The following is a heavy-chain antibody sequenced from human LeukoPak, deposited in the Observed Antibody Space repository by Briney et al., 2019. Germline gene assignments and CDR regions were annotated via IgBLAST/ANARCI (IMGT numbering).Heavy chain of an antibody. CDR2: IYSDGST. J-gene: IGHJ4*02. CDR1: GFTLCSNY. CDR3: ARDTMRRRHYN. V-gene: IGHV3-53*01. D-gene: IGHD3-3*01. Sequence: GGSLRLSCAASGFTLCSNYIYCVRQTPGKGLEWVSVIYSDGSTYYADSVKGRFTMSRDNSKNTLYLQLNSLRAEDTAVYYCARDTMRRRHYNWGQGTLVTVSS.